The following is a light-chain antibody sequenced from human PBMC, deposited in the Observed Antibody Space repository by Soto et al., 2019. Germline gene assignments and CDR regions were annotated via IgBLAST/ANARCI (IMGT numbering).Light chain of an antibody. CDR2: EVS. J-gene: IGLJ1*01. CDR1: SSDVGGYNY. CDR3: SSYTTSSTRV. V-gene: IGLV2-14*01. Sequence: QSVLTQPSSVCGSPGQSITISCTGTSSDVGGYNYVSWYQQHPGKAPKLMIYEVSNRPSGVSNRFSGYKSGNTASLTISGLQAEDEADYYCSSYTTSSTRVFGTGTKVTVL.